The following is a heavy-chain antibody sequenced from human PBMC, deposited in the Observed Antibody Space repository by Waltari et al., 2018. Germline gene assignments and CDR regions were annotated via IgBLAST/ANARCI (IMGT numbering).Heavy chain of an antibody. CDR3: ARGYSSGYEDY. D-gene: IGHD3-22*01. Sequence: EVQLVESGGGLVQPGGSLRLSCAASGFTFSSYAMHWVRQAPGKGLEYVSAISSNVGSTYYADSVKGRFTISRDNSKNTLYLQMGSLRAEDMAVYYCARGYSSGYEDYWGQGTLVTVSS. J-gene: IGHJ4*02. CDR1: GFTFSSYA. V-gene: IGHV3-64*07. CDR2: ISSNVGST.